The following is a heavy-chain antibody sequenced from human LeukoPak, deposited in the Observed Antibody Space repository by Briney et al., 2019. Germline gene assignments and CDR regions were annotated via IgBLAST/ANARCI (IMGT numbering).Heavy chain of an antibody. CDR3: ASSGYSYGFAGWFDP. D-gene: IGHD5-18*01. V-gene: IGHV1-18*01. CDR2: ISAYNGNT. CDR1: GYTFTSYG. Sequence: ASVKVSCKASGYTFTSYGISWVRQAPGQGLEWMGWISAYNGNTNYAQKLQGRVTMTTDTSTSTAYMELRSLRSGDTAVYYCASSGYSYGFAGWFDPWGQGTLVTVSS. J-gene: IGHJ5*02.